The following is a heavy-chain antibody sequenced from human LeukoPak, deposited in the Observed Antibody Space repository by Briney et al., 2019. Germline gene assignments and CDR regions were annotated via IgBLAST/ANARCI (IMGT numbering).Heavy chain of an antibody. V-gene: IGHV1-69*13. J-gene: IGHJ3*02. CDR1: GGTFSSYA. CDR3: ARDRHAQPNYYDSSGYYYSNAFDI. D-gene: IGHD3-22*01. CDR2: IIPIFGTA. Sequence: SVKVSCKASGGTFSSYAISWVRQAPGQGLEWMGGIIPIFGTANYAQKFQGRVTITADESTSTAYMELSSLRSEDTAVYYCARDRHAQPNYYDSSGYYYSNAFDIWGQGTMVTVSS.